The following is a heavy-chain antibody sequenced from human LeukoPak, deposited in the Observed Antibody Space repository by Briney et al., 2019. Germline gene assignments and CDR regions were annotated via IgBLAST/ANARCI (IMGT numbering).Heavy chain of an antibody. D-gene: IGHD3-3*01. CDR3: ARPPYYDFWNGHYPDY. Sequence: PSETLSLTRTVSGGSISSSSYYWGWIRQPPGKGLEWIGSIYYSGSTYYNPSLKSRVTISVDTSKNQFSLKLSSVTAADTAVYYCARPPYYDFWNGHYPDYWGQGTLVTVSS. J-gene: IGHJ4*02. CDR2: IYYSGST. V-gene: IGHV4-39*07. CDR1: GGSISSSSYY.